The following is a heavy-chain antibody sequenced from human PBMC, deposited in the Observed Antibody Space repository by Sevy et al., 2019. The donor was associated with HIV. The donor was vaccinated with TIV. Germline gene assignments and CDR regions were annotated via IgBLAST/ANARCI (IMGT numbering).Heavy chain of an antibody. J-gene: IGHJ4*02. Sequence: GGSLRLSCAASGFSFSTYSIHWVRQAPGKGLEWVAAISFDGSNKYYADSVKGRFTISRDNSKNTPYLQMNSLGVEDTAVYYCGSRAIWATTGMGYWGQGTLVTVSS. CDR1: GFSFSTYS. V-gene: IGHV3-30-3*01. CDR2: ISFDGSNK. CDR3: GSRAIWATTGMGY. D-gene: IGHD1-1*01.